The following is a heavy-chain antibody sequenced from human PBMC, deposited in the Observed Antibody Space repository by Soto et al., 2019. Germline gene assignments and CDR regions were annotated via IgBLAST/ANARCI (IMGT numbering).Heavy chain of an antibody. Sequence: SETLSLTCTVSGGSISSYYWSWIRQPPGKGLEWIGYIYYSGSTKYNPSLKSRVSISVDTSKNQFSLKLSSVTAADTAVYYCAREGYSSAFKWREPWGQGTLV. J-gene: IGHJ5*02. V-gene: IGHV4-59*01. D-gene: IGHD6-25*01. CDR1: GGSISSYY. CDR3: AREGYSSAFKWREP. CDR2: IYYSGST.